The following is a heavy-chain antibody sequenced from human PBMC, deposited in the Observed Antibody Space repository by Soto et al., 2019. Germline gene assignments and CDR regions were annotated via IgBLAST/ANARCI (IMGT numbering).Heavy chain of an antibody. CDR2: IYYSGST. D-gene: IGHD3-10*01. J-gene: IGHJ4*02. CDR3: ARDGATMVRGVIITG. Sequence: SETLSLTCTVSGDSISSGGYYWSWIRQHPGKGLEWIGYIYYSGSTYYNPSLKSRVSISVDTSKNQFSLKLSSVTAADTAVYYCARDGATMVRGVIITGWGQGTLVTVSS. CDR1: GDSISSGGYY. V-gene: IGHV4-31*03.